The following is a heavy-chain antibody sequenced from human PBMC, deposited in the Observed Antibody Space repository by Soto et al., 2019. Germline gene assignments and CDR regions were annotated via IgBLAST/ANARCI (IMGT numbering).Heavy chain of an antibody. D-gene: IGHD3-10*01. V-gene: IGHV4-31*03. CDR2: IYYSGST. Sequence: SETLSLTCTVSGGSISSGGYYWSWIRQHPGKGLEWIGYIYYSGSTYYNPSLKSRVTISVDTSKNQFSLKLSSVTAADTAVYYCARVSYYYGSGSYYNDFLGAPFDYWGQGTLVTVSS. CDR1: GGSISSGGYY. J-gene: IGHJ4*02. CDR3: ARVSYYYGSGSYYNDFLGAPFDY.